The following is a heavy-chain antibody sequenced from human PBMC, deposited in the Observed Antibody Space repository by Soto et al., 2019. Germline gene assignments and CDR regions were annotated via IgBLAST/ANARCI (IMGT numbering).Heavy chain of an antibody. Sequence: SETLSLTCTVSGGSISSGDYYWSWIRQPPGKGLEWIGYIYYSGSTYYNPSLKSRVTISVDTSKNQFSLKLGSVTAADTAVYYCARAKALNWFDPWGQGTLVTVS. V-gene: IGHV4-30-4*01. J-gene: IGHJ5*02. CDR3: ARAKALNWFDP. CDR2: IYYSGST. CDR1: GGSISSGDYY.